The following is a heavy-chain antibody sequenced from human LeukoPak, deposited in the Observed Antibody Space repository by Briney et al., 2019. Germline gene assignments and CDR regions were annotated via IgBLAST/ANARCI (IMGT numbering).Heavy chain of an antibody. CDR1: GGSISSSSYY. V-gene: IGHV4-39*01. D-gene: IGHD3-22*01. CDR3: ARASNYFDILD. Sequence: SETLSLTCTVSGGSISSSSYYWGWIRQPPGKGLEWIGTIYYTGSTYYNPSLKSRVTISIDTSKNQFPLRLSSVTAADTAVYFCARASNYFDILDWGQGTLVTVSS. J-gene: IGHJ4*02. CDR2: IYYTGST.